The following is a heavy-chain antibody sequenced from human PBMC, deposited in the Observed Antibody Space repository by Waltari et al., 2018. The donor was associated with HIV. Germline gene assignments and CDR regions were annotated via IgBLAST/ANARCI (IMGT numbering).Heavy chain of an antibody. CDR1: NGSISAKH. CDR3: ATGVRYYGP. D-gene: IGHD3-22*01. V-gene: IGHV3-53*01. CDR2: IYPDDTT. J-gene: IGHJ5*02. Sequence: EVLLAESGGRLIQPGGSLGLSCTASNGSISAKHVTWIRQAPGGSLESVAVIYPDDTTHSADSVSGRFTISRAKSMTTVLLLINSLFVDDTATYFCATGVRYYGPWGQGTRVTVSS.